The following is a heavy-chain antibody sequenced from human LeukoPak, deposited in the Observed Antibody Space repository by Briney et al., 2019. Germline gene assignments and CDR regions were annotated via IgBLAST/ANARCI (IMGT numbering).Heavy chain of an antibody. CDR1: GFGFMNAW. CDR2: TKSNADGGTP. Sequence: GGSLRLSCAASGFGFMNAWMIWVRQAPGKGLEWVGRTKSNADGGTPDYAAPARGRFTISRDDSKNTLYLQMNSLKTEDTAVYYCTTFYHEYSPYWGRGTLVTVSS. V-gene: IGHV3-15*01. J-gene: IGHJ4*02. D-gene: IGHD2/OR15-2a*01. CDR3: TTFYHEYSPY.